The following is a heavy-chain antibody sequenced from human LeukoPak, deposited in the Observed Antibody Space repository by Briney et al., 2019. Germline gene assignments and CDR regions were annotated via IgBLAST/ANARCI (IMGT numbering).Heavy chain of an antibody. CDR2: IIPILGIA. CDR3: ASYSSGYYRREYY. D-gene: IGHD3-22*01. V-gene: IGHV1-69*04. CDR1: GGTFSSYA. J-gene: IGHJ4*02. Sequence: SVKVSCKASGGTFSSYAISWVRQAPGQGLEWMGRIIPILGIANYTQKFQGRVTITADKSTSTAYMELSSLRSEDTAVYYCASYSSGYYRREYYWGQGTLVTVSS.